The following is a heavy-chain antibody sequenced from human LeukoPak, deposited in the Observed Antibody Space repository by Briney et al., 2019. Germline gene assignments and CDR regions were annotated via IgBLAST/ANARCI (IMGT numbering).Heavy chain of an antibody. Sequence: GGSLRLSCSASGFTFSNHWMSWVRQAPGKGLEWVANIEQDESEKYYVDSVKGRFTISRDNAKSSLYLQMNSLRAEDTAVYYCARALDSSSSRYQAFEEWGQGTLVTVSS. CDR3: ARALDSSSSRYQAFEE. CDR1: GFTFSNHW. CDR2: IEQDESEK. D-gene: IGHD2-2*01. J-gene: IGHJ4*02. V-gene: IGHV3-7*01.